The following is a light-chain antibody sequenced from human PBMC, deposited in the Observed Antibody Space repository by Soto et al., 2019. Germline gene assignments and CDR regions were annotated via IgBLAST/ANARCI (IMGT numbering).Light chain of an antibody. Sequence: DIVMTQSPLSLPVTPGEPASISCRSSQSLLHSNGYNYLDWYLQKPGQSPQLLIYLGSDRASGVPDRFSGSGSGTDFTLKISKVEAEDVGVYYCMQSLQTPPWTFGPGTKVEFK. CDR1: QSLLHSNGYNY. CDR3: MQSLQTPPWT. CDR2: LGS. J-gene: IGKJ1*01. V-gene: IGKV2-28*01.